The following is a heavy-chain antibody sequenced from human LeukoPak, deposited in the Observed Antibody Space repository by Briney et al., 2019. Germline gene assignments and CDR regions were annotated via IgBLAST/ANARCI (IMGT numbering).Heavy chain of an antibody. CDR3: ADSSGQF. J-gene: IGHJ4*02. Sequence: SETLSLTCTVSGDSISRYYWSWIRQPAGQGLEWIGLIFGSGSTNYNPSLRSRVTMSVDTSKNQFSLKLSSVTAADTAVYYCADSSGQFWGQGTLVTVSS. CDR2: IFGSGST. D-gene: IGHD3-22*01. CDR1: GDSISRYY. V-gene: IGHV4-4*07.